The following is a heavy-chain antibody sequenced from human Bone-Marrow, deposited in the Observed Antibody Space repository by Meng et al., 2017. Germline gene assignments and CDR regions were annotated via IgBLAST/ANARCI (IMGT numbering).Heavy chain of an antibody. CDR2: FYGGTGNT. V-gene: IGHV1-3*01. CDR3: ARVSVGAVQRYFDV. Sequence: HVLRVQSGAAVKRPGAAGKVSCKASCYSFTSDGISWVRQGPGQRLEWMGWFYGGTGNTKYSQNFQDRVTLTMDTSANTVYVELSSLNSEDTATYYCARVSVGAVQRYFDVWGGGTLVTVSS. D-gene: IGHD1-26*01. J-gene: IGHJ2*01. CDR1: CYSFTSDG.